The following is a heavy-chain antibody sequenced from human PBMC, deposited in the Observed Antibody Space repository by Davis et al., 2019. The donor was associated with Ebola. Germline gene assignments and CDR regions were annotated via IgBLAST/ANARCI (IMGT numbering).Heavy chain of an antibody. CDR1: GGSISSYY. D-gene: IGHD3-10*01. J-gene: IGHJ6*02. CDR2: IYYSGST. CDR3: ARESFISGSYYTGYYYYGMDV. V-gene: IGHV4-59*01. Sequence: SETLSLTCTVSGGSISSYYWSWIRQPPEKGLEWVGYIYYSGSTNCNPSLKSRVTISVDTSKNQFSLKLSSVTAADTAVYYCARESFISGSYYTGYYYYGMDVWGQGTTVTVSS.